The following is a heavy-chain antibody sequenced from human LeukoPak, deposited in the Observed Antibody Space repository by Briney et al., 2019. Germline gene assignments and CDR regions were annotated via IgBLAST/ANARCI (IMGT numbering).Heavy chain of an antibody. CDR3: YSSVSTSYSPSHNARVTISVDTSNNQFSLNLSSVTAADTAVYHCARVEYSGSYSYFDY. CDR2: IYYSGST. Sequence: SETLSLTCTVSGGSISSYYWSWIRQPPGKGLEWIGYIYYSGSTNYNPSLKSRVTILVDTSKNQFSLKLSYVTTAETTVVYFYSSVSTSYSPSHNARVTISVDTSNNQFSLNLSSVTAADTAVYHCARVEYSGSYSYFDYWGQRTLVTVSS. V-gene: IGHV4-59*01. D-gene: IGHD6-13*01. J-gene: IGHJ4*02. CDR1: GGSISSYY.